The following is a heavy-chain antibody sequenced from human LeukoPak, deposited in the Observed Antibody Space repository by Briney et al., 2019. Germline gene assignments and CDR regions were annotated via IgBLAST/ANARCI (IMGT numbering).Heavy chain of an antibody. J-gene: IGHJ4*02. D-gene: IGHD1-14*01. CDR3: AKGPPLTGFY. V-gene: IGHV3-23*01. CDR1: GFTFSSYA. CDR2: ISGSGGST. Sequence: PGGSLRLSCAASGFTFSSYAMSWGRHAPGKGLEWVSAISGSGGSTYYADSVKGRFTISRDNSKNTLYLQMNSLRAEETAVYYCAKGPPLTGFYWGQGTLVTVSS.